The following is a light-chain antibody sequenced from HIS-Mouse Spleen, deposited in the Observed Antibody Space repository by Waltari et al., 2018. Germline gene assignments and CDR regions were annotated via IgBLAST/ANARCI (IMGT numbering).Light chain of an antibody. CDR2: DVS. J-gene: IGLJ1*01. V-gene: IGLV2-14*03. CDR3: SSYTSSSTLGYV. Sequence: QSALTQPASVSGSPGQSITISCTGTSSDVGGYHYVSWYQQHPGKAPKLMIYDVSKRPSGVSNRFSGSKSGNTASLTISGLQAEDEADYYCSSYTSSSTLGYVFGTGTKVTVL. CDR1: SSDVGGYHY.